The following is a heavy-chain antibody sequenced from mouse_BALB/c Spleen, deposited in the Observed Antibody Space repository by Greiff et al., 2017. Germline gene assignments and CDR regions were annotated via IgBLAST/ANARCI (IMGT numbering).Heavy chain of an antibody. V-gene: IGHV5-4*02. CDR2: ISDGGSYT. CDR1: GFTFSDYY. J-gene: IGHJ4*01. Sequence: EVKLVESGGGLVKPGGSLKLSCAASGFTFSDYYMYWVRQTPEKRLEWVATISDGGSYTYYPDSVKGRFTISRDNAKNNLYLQMSSLKSEDTAMYYCARGPYDYYAMDYWGQGTSVTVSS. CDR3: ARGPYDYYAMDY. D-gene: IGHD2-3*01.